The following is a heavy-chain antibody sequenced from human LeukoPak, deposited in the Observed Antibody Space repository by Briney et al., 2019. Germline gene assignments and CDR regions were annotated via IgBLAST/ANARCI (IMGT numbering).Heavy chain of an antibody. J-gene: IGHJ4*02. D-gene: IGHD4-17*01. CDR1: GFTVSHYY. V-gene: IGHV3-53*01. CDR2: IYSGGST. CDR3: AKGTAVTTVTSY. Sequence: PGGSLRLSCAAPGFTVSHYYMTWVRQAPGKGLECVSVIYSGGSTYSADSVKGRFTISRDNSRKMVYLQMSSLRAEDTAVYYCAKGTAVTTVTSYWGQGTLVTVSP.